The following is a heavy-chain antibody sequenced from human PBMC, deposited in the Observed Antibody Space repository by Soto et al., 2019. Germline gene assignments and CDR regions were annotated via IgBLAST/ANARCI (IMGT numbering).Heavy chain of an antibody. V-gene: IGHV4-34*01. CDR2: INHSGST. CDR3: ARGERRAAAHYYYGMDV. J-gene: IGHJ6*02. Sequence: PEKLRVTYGGYGGFSSRYYWSWIRQPPGKGREWIGEINHSGSTNYNPSLKSRVTISVDTSKNQFSLKLSSVTAADTAVYYCARGERRAAAHYYYGMDVWGQGTTVTVS. CDR1: GGFSSRYY. D-gene: IGHD6-13*01.